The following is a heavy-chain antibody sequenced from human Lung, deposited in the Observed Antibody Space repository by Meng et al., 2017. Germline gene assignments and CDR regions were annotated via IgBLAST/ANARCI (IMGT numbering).Heavy chain of an antibody. V-gene: IGHV1-2*06. CDR1: GYTFAAYW. J-gene: IGHJ4*02. Sequence: GHLVQSGPEVKKPRASVKLSCKPSGYTFAAYWIHWLRQAPGQGLEWMGRIDPNNDHTQYAQNFQGRVTMTSDTSISTVYMELNGLRSDDTAVYYCARDEDRSAAGKLFGDYWGQGTLVTVSS. CDR3: ARDEDRSAAGKLFGDY. CDR2: IDPNNDHT. D-gene: IGHD6-13*01.